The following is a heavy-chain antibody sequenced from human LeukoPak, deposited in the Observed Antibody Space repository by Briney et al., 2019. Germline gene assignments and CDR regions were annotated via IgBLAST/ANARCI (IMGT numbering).Heavy chain of an antibody. CDR2: IIPILGIA. CDR3: ARRPPGIAEDY. J-gene: IGHJ4*02. D-gene: IGHD6-13*01. V-gene: IGHV1-69*04. Sequence: SVKVSCKASGGTFSSYAISWVRQAPGQGPEWMGRIIPILGIANYAQKFQGRVTITADKSTSTAYMELSSLRSEDTAVYYCARRPPGIAEDYWGQGTLVTVSS. CDR1: GGTFSSYA.